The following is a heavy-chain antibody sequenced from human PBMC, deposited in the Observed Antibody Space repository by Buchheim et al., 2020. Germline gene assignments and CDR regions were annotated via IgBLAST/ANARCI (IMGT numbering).Heavy chain of an antibody. CDR3: AKVVRSSGSGGYYYYGMDV. D-gene: IGHD6-19*01. V-gene: IGHV3-23*01. CDR2: MSGSGGST. J-gene: IGHJ6*02. CDR1: GFTFSSYA. Sequence: EVHLLESGGDLVQPGGSLRLSCAASGFTFSSYAMSWVRQAPGKGLEWVSSMSGSGGSTYYADSVKGRFTISRDNSKNTLYLQMISLRAEDTAVYYCAKVVRSSGSGGYYYYGMDVWGQGTT.